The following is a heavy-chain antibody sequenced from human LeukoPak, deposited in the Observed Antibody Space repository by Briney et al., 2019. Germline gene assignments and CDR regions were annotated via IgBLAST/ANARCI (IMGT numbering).Heavy chain of an antibody. CDR2: ISSSRSFT. Sequence: GGSLRLSCAASGFSFSDHYMSWIRQAPGKGLEWVSYISSSRSFTNYADSVKGRFTISRDTAKNSLYLQMNSLRAEDTAVYYCARLRGYSYGLDYWGQGILVTVSS. J-gene: IGHJ4*02. CDR3: ARLRGYSYGLDY. D-gene: IGHD5-18*01. CDR1: GFSFSDHY. V-gene: IGHV3-11*03.